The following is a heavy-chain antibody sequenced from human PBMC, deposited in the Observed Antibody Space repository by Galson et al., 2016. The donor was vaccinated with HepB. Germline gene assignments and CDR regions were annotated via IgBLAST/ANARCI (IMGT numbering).Heavy chain of an antibody. CDR1: GYTLIELT. CDR3: TTGRGGVVYIFDG. CDR2: FDPQDGKR. J-gene: IGHJ4*02. D-gene: IGHD2-8*02. V-gene: IGHV1-24*01. Sequence: SVKVSCKVSGYTLIELTIHWVRQAPGKGLEWMGGFDPQDGKRVYAQKFQGRVTMTEDTSADTAFMGLSSLTSEDTAVYYCTTGRGGVVYIFDGWGQGTLVTVSS.